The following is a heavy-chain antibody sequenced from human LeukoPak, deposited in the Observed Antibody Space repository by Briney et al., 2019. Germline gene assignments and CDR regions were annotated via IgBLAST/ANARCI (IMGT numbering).Heavy chain of an antibody. CDR2: IYYSGTS. V-gene: IGHV4-61*08. CDR1: GGSISSGDYY. CDR3: ARWFYYDSSGYYSPL. Sequence: PSETLSLTCTVSGGSISSGDYYWSWIRQPPGKGLEWIGYIYYSGTSNYNPSFKSRVIISVDTSKNQLSLKLTSVAAADTAVYYCARWFYYDSSGYYSPLWGQGTLVTVSS. D-gene: IGHD3-22*01. J-gene: IGHJ4*02.